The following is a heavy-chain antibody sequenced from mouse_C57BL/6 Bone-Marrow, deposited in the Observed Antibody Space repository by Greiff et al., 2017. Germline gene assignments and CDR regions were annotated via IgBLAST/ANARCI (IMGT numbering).Heavy chain of an antibody. D-gene: IGHD1-1*01. J-gene: IGHJ2*01. CDR2: INPSSGST. V-gene: IGHV1-7*01. CDR1: GYTFTSYW. CDR3: ASSRRPYYYFDY. Sequence: LQESGAELVKPGASVKLSCKASGYTFTSYWMHWVKQRPGQGLEWIGYINPSSGSTKYNQKFKDKATLTADKSTSTSYMQLSSLTYADSAVYYCASSRRPYYYFDYWGQGTTLTVSS.